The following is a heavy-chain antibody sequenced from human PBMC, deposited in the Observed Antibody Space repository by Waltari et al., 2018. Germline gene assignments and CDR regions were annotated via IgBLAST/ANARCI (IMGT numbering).Heavy chain of an antibody. Sequence: EVQLVESGGGLVKPGGSLRLSCAASGFTFSSYSMNWVRQAPGKGLEWVSAISSRKSYISYAHSVKGRCTITRENAKNSLYLQMISLRAEDTAVYYCATQWLVRGWFDPWGQGTLVTVSS. V-gene: IGHV3-21*01. CDR1: GFTFSSYS. J-gene: IGHJ5*02. CDR3: ATQWLVRGWFDP. CDR2: ISSRKSYI. D-gene: IGHD6-19*01.